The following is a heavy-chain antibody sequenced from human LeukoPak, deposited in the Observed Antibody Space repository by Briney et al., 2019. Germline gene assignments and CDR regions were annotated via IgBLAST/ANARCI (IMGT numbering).Heavy chain of an antibody. CDR2: ISWNSGSI. D-gene: IGHD2-15*01. CDR3: AKDMVAATGGMDV. Sequence: PGRSLRLPCAASGFTFDDYAMHWVRQAPGKGLEWVSGISWNSGSIGYADSVKGRFTISRDNAKNSLYLQMNSLRAEDTALYYCAKDMVAATGGMDVWGQGTTVTVSS. V-gene: IGHV3-9*01. J-gene: IGHJ6*02. CDR1: GFTFDDYA.